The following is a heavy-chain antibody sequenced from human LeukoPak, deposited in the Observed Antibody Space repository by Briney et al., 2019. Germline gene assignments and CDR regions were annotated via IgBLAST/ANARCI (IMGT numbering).Heavy chain of an antibody. D-gene: IGHD4-17*01. CDR2: IYSGGST. V-gene: IGHV3-53*01. Sequence: GGSLRLSCAASGFTVGSNYMSWVRQAPGKGLEWVLVIYSGGSTYYADSVKGRFTISRDNSKNTLYLQMNSLRAEDTAVYYCARDGNDYGGYEYFQHWGQGTLVTVSS. CDR1: GFTVGSNY. J-gene: IGHJ1*01. CDR3: ARDGNDYGGYEYFQH.